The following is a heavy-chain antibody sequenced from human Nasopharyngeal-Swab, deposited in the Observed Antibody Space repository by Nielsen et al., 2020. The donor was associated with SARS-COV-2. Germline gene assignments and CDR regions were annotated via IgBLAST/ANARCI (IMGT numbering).Heavy chain of an antibody. CDR2: ISWNSGSI. CDR3: ASEDGFGDFYGMDV. V-gene: IGHV3-9*01. D-gene: IGHD3-10*01. J-gene: IGHJ6*02. CDR1: GFTFDDYA. Sequence: SLKISCTASGFTFDDYAMHWVRQAPGKGLEWVSGISWNSGSIGYADSVKGRFTISRDNAKNSLYLQMNSLRAEDTALYYCASEDGFGDFYGMDVWGQGTTVTVSS.